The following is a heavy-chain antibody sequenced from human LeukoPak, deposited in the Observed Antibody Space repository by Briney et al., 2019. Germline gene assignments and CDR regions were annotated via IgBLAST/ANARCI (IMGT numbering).Heavy chain of an antibody. D-gene: IGHD6-6*01. J-gene: IGHJ4*02. V-gene: IGHV1-18*01. CDR2: ISAYNGNT. Sequence: ASVKVSCKASRYTFTTYAMNWVRQAPGQGLEWMGWISAYNGNTNYAQKLQGRVTMTTDTSTSTAYMELSRLRSDDTAIYYCARRSITAIGHFDYWGQGTLVTVSS. CDR3: ARRSITAIGHFDY. CDR1: RYTFTTYA.